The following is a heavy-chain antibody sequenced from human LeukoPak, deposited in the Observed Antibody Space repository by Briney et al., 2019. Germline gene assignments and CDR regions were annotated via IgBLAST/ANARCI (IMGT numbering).Heavy chain of an antibody. CDR3: ARDGVVVPAARGGAFDI. J-gene: IGHJ3*02. CDR2: IYHSGST. D-gene: IGHD2-2*01. Sequence: PSGTLSLTCAVSGGSISSSNWWSWVRQPPGKGLEWIGEIYHSGSTNYNPSLKSRVTISVDKSKNQFSLKLSSVTAADTAVYYCARDGVVVPAARGGAFDIWGQGTMVTVSS. CDR1: GGSISSSNW. V-gene: IGHV4-4*02.